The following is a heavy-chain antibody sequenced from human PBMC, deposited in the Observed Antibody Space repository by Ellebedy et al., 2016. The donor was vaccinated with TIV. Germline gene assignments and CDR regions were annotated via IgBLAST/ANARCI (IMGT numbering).Heavy chain of an antibody. V-gene: IGHV1-2*02. CDR2: INPNSGGT. CDR3: ARSSHPKWLVGAFDI. J-gene: IGHJ3*02. Sequence: AASVKVSCKASGYTFTGYYMHWVRQAPGQGLEWMGWINPNSGGTNYAQKLQGRVTMTTDTSTSTAYMELRSLRSDDTAVYYCARSSHPKWLVGAFDIWGQGTMVTVSS. D-gene: IGHD6-19*01. CDR1: GYTFTGYY.